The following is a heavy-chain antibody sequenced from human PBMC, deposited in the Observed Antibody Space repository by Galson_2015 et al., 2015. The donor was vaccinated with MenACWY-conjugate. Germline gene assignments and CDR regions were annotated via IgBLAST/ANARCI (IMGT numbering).Heavy chain of an antibody. J-gene: IGHJ4*02. D-gene: IGHD3-3*02. CDR2: MYYSGSA. Sequence: SETLSLTCTVSGGSIYSYYWSWIRQPPGKGLEWIGYMYYSGSADYNPSLKSRVTISVDTSKNQFSLTMTSVTAADTAVYYCARGVNLASMAGYWGQGTLVTVSS. V-gene: IGHV4-59*01. CDR1: GGSIYSYY. CDR3: ARGVNLASMAGY.